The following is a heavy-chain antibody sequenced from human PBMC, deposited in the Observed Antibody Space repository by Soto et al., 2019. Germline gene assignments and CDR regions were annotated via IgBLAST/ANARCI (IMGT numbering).Heavy chain of an antibody. Sequence: SGTLRLTCTVSGDTVGSSGYYGTCIRQPPGEGLEWIGYTSAIGSNTYHPSLRSRLTISVDTSKNHFSLRLRFMAAADTAVYYCARDIRGYSRAFDYWGQGTLVTVSS. CDR3: ARDIRGYSRAFDY. J-gene: IGHJ4*02. D-gene: IGHD5-18*01. CDR2: TSAIGSN. CDR1: GDTVGSSGYY. V-gene: IGHV4-61*03.